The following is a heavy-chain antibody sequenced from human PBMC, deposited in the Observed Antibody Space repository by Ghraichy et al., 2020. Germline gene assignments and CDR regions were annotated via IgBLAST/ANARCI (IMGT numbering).Heavy chain of an antibody. CDR3: ARGSTVVRFFYYDGMDV. V-gene: IGHV3-48*02. J-gene: IGHJ6*02. CDR2: ITSSSRTR. Sequence: GESLNISCVGSGFTFSSYSMNWVRQSPGKGLEWVSYITSSSRTRSYADSVKGRFTISRDNAQNSLYLEMNSLRDEDTAVYYCARGSTVVRFFYYDGMDVWGQGTTVTVCS. D-gene: IGHD4-23*01. CDR1: GFTFSSYS.